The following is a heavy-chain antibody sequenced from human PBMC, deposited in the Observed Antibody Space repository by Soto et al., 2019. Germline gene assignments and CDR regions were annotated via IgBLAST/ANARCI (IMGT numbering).Heavy chain of an antibody. D-gene: IGHD3-10*01. Sequence: QVQLQESGPGLVKPSQTLSLTCTVSGGSISSGDYYWSWIRQPPGKGLECIGYIYYSGSTYYNPSLKSRVTISVATSKNQFSLKLSSVTAADTAVSYCDSRKSSPYFDHWGQGTLVTVSS. CDR1: GGSISSGDYY. CDR3: DSRKSSPYFDH. J-gene: IGHJ4*02. CDR2: IYYSGST. V-gene: IGHV4-30-4*01.